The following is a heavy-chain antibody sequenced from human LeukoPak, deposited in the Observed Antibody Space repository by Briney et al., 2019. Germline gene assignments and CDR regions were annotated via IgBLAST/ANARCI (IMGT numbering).Heavy chain of an antibody. J-gene: IGHJ2*01. D-gene: IGHD4-17*01. Sequence: KPSETLSLTCAVYGGSFSGYYWSWIRQPPGKGLEWIGEINHSGSTNYNPSLKSRVTISVDTSKNRFSLKLSSVTAAGTAVYYCARHPTIAGDYVRRVVWYLDLWGRGTLVTVSS. V-gene: IGHV4-34*01. CDR3: ARHPTIAGDYVRRVVWYLDL. CDR2: INHSGST. CDR1: GGSFSGYY.